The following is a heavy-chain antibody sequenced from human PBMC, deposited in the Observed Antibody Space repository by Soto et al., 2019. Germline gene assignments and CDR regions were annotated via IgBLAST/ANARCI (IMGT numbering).Heavy chain of an antibody. CDR3: ASIHYYDVSGAMDV. V-gene: IGHV4-59*04. Sequence: SETLSLTCTVSAGYSRGYYWSWIRQPPGKELELIAYIHYTGSTFSNPSLKSRVAMSIDTSKNQFSLEMKSVTAADTAVYYCASIHYYDVSGAMDVWGQGATVTVSS. CDR2: IHYTGST. D-gene: IGHD3-16*01. CDR1: AGYSRGYY. J-gene: IGHJ6*02.